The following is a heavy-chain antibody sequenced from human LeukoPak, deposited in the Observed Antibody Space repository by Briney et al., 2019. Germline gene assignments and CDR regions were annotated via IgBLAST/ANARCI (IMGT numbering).Heavy chain of an antibody. Sequence: ASVKVCCKASGYTFTASGWYLYWLRQAPGQGLECVGWIHPNNGATLYAQKFQGRVAMTTDTSISTAYMELSRLRPDDTAMYYCARDGPAQMVDFDYWGQGTLVTVSS. D-gene: IGHD3-10*01. V-gene: IGHV1-2*02. J-gene: IGHJ4*02. CDR3: ARDGPAQMVDFDY. CDR1: GYTFTASGWY. CDR2: IHPNNGAT.